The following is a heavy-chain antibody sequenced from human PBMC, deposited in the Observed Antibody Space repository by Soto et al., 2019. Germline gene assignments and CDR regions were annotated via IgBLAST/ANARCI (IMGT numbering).Heavy chain of an antibody. CDR2: INHSGST. CDR3: ARGPVHSSGWYGLDY. Sequence: QVQLQQWGAGLLKPSETLSLTCAVYGGSFSGYYWSWIRQPPGKGLEWIGEINHSGSTKYNPSLKSRVTILVDMSKKQISPRLSSVTAADTAVYYCARGPVHSSGWYGLDYWGQGTLVTVSS. V-gene: IGHV4-34*01. D-gene: IGHD6-19*01. CDR1: GGSFSGYY. J-gene: IGHJ4*02.